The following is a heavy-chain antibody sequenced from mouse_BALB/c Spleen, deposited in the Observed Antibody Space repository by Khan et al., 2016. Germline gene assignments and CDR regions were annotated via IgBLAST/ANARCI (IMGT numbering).Heavy chain of an antibody. CDR3: ARSYYGYGFAY. Sequence: QVQLQQSGAELVRPGTSVKVSCKASGYAFTNYLIEWIKQRLGQGLEWIGVINPGSGGTNYNEKFKDMATLTADKSSSTAYMQLSSLTPDDSAVYFGARSYYGYGFAYWGQGTLVTVSA. J-gene: IGHJ3*01. V-gene: IGHV1-54*01. CDR1: GYAFTNYL. CDR2: INPGSGGT. D-gene: IGHD1-2*01.